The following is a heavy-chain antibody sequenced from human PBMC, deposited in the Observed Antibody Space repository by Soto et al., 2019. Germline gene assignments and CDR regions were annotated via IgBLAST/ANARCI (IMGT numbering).Heavy chain of an antibody. V-gene: IGHV5-51*01. CDR2: IYPGDSDT. CDR3: ARFPTYCSSTSCYAPYYMDV. D-gene: IGHD2-2*01. J-gene: IGHJ6*03. CDR1: GYSFTSYW. Sequence: GESLKISCKGSGYSFTSYWIGWVRQMPGKGLEWMGIIYPGDSDTRYSPSFQGQVPISADKSISTAYLQWSSLKASDTAMYYCARFPTYCSSTSCYAPYYMDVWGKGTTVTVSS.